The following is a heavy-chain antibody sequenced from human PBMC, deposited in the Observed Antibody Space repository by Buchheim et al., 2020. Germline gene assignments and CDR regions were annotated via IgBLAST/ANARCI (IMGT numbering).Heavy chain of an antibody. CDR1: GGSISSGDYY. Sequence: QVQLQESGPGLVKPSQTLSLTCTVSGGSISSGDYYWTWIRQHPEKSLEWIGYIYYSGSTYYNPSLKSRVTISVDTSTTHFSLKLNSVTAADTAVYYCARDKATGYDILTGSIYYYYGMDVWGQGTT. V-gene: IGHV4-31*03. CDR2: IYYSGST. CDR3: ARDKATGYDILTGSIYYYYGMDV. J-gene: IGHJ6*02. D-gene: IGHD3-9*01.